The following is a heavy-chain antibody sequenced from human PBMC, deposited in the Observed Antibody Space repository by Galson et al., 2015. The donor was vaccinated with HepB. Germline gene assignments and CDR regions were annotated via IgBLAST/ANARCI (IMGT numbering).Heavy chain of an antibody. D-gene: IGHD1-26*01. CDR3: ARAHDAEGWGAFDI. CDR2: IDWDNDK. J-gene: IGHJ3*02. Sequence: PALVKPTQTLTLTCTFSGFSLSTSGMCVSWIRQPPGKALEWLALIDWDNDKYYSTSLKTRLTISKDTSKNQVVLTMTNMDPVDTATYYCARAHDAEGWGAFDIWGQGTMVTVSS. V-gene: IGHV2-70*01. CDR1: GFSLSTSGMC.